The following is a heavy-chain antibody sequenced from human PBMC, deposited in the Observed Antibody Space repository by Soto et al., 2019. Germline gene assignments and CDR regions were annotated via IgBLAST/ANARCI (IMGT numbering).Heavy chain of an antibody. CDR1: GFTFSTYA. D-gene: IGHD4-4*01. J-gene: IGHJ4*02. V-gene: IGHV3-30-3*01. CDR3: ASYAFLYSRGAYYDH. CDR2: ISYTGANQ. Sequence: QVRLVESGGGAVQPGDSLRLSCDASGFTFSTYALHWVRQPPGKGLEWVAFISYTGANQYYADSVKGRFTVSRDNSKNIASLQMTSLKPEDSAVYYCASYAFLYSRGAYYDHWGQGTLVTVSS.